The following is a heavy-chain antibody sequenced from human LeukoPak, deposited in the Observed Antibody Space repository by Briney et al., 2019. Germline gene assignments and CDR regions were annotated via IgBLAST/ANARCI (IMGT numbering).Heavy chain of an antibody. V-gene: IGHV4-59*01. Sequence: SETLSLTCTVSGGSISSYYWSWIRLPPGKGLEWIGYIYYSGSTNYNPSLKSRVTISVDTSKNQFSLKLSSVTAADTAVYYCARASEYSSGWYTSDYYGMDVWGQGTTVTVSS. CDR1: GGSISSYY. D-gene: IGHD6-19*01. J-gene: IGHJ6*02. CDR2: IYYSGST. CDR3: ARASEYSSGWYTSDYYGMDV.